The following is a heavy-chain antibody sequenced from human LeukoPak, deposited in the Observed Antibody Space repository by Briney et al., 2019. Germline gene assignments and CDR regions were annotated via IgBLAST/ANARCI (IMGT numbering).Heavy chain of an antibody. CDR2: IYYSGST. V-gene: IGHV4-39*01. D-gene: IGHD3-10*01. CDR3: ARHSDYGSGSYYNPVFDY. J-gene: IGHJ4*02. Sequence: KPSETLSLTCTVSGGSISSSSYYWGWIRQPPGKGLEWIGSIYYSGSTYYNPSLKSRVTISADTSKNQFSLKLSSVTAADTAVYYCARHSDYGSGSYYNPVFDYWGQGTLVTVSS. CDR1: GGSISSSSYY.